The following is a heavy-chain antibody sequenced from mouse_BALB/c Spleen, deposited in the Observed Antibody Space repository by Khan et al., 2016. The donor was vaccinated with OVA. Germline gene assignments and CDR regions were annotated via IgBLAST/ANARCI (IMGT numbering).Heavy chain of an antibody. CDR3: AREWAAWFPY. CDR1: GYTFTDYY. J-gene: IGHJ3*01. V-gene: IGHV1-77*01. CDR2: IYPGSANI. Sequence: QMQLEESGAELARPGASVNLSCKASGYTFTDYYINWMRQRTGQGLEWIGEIYPGSANIYYNEKFKGKATLTADKSSSTVYMQLSSLTSEDSAVYFCAREWAAWFPYSGQGTLVTVSA.